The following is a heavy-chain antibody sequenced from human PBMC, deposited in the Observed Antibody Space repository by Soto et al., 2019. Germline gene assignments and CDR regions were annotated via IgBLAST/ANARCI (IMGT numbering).Heavy chain of an antibody. J-gene: IGHJ6*02. Sequence: ASVKVSCKASGYTFTSYAMHWVRQAPGQRLEWIGWINAGNGNTKYSQKFQGRVTITRDTSASTAYMELSSLRSEDTAVYYCARVNGYDILTGYFYYYYGMDVWGQGTTVTVSS. CDR2: INAGNGNT. CDR1: GYTFTSYA. V-gene: IGHV1-3*01. D-gene: IGHD3-9*01. CDR3: ARVNGYDILTGYFYYYYGMDV.